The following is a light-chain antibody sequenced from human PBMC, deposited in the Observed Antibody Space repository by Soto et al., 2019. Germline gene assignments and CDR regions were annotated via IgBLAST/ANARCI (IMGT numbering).Light chain of an antibody. Sequence: DIQMTQYPSSVSASVGDRVTITCRACQSISSWLAWYQQKPGKAPKVLIFDASSLESGVPSRFSGSGSATEFTLTISSLQPDDFATYYCQQYSTYPWTFGQGTKVDNK. J-gene: IGKJ1*01. CDR2: DAS. V-gene: IGKV1-5*01. CDR3: QQYSTYPWT. CDR1: QSISSW.